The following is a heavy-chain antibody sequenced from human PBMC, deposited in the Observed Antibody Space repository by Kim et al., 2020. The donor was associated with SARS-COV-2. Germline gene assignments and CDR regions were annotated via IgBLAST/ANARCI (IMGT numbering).Heavy chain of an antibody. V-gene: IGHV1-24*01. D-gene: IGHD3-3*01. CDR3: ATSITIFGGFDP. Sequence: ASVKVSCKVSGYTLTELSMHWVRQAPGKGLEWMGGFDPEDGETIYAQKFQGRVTMTEDTSTETAYMELSSLRSEDTAVYYCATSITIFGGFDPWGQGTLVTVSS. J-gene: IGHJ5*02. CDR2: FDPEDGET. CDR1: GYTLTELS.